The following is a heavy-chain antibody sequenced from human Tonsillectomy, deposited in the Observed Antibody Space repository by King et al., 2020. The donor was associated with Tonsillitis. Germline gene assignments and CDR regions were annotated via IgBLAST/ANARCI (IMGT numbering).Heavy chain of an antibody. CDR1: GGSISSYY. Sequence: VQLQESGPGLVKPSEILSLTCTVSGGSISSYYWSWIRQPPGKGLEWIGYIYNSGSTNYNPSLKSRVTISVDTSKNQFSLKLSSVTAADTAVYYCARELGYCSGGRCYPEYFQHWGQGTLVTVSS. J-gene: IGHJ1*01. CDR3: ARELGYCSGGRCYPEYFQH. V-gene: IGHV4-59*01. D-gene: IGHD2-15*01. CDR2: IYNSGST.